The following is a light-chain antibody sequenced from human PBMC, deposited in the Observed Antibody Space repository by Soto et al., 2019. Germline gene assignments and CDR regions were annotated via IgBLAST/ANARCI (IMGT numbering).Light chain of an antibody. J-gene: IGKJ1*01. CDR1: QSVSSN. CDR3: QQYNNWPPTT. V-gene: IGKV3-15*01. Sequence: EIVMTQSPATLSVSPGERATLSCRASQSVSSNLAWYQQKPGQAPRLLIHGASTRATGIPARFSGSGSGTEFTLTISSLQSEDFAVYYCQQYNNWPPTTFGQGTKV. CDR2: GAS.